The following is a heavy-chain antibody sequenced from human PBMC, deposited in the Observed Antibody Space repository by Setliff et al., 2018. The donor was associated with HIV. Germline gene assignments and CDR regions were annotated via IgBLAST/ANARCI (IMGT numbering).Heavy chain of an antibody. Sequence: SETLSLTCTVSGGSISSYYWSWIRQPAGKGLEWIGRIYASGRTNYNPSLKSRVTLSVDTSKNQFSLKVTSATAADTAVYYCAREIQFSATTYYYYYMDDWGRGTTVTVSS. CDR1: GGSISSYY. J-gene: IGHJ6*03. D-gene: IGHD5-18*01. CDR2: IYASGRT. V-gene: IGHV4-4*07. CDR3: AREIQFSATTYYYYYMDD.